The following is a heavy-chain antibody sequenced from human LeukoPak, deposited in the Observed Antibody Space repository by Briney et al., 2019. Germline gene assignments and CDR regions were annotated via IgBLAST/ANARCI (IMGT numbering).Heavy chain of an antibody. D-gene: IGHD3-22*01. V-gene: IGHV1-46*01. CDR3: ARGLYDSSGYYLQGAFDI. CDR1: GYTLTCYG. CDR2: IKPSGGST. J-gene: IGHJ3*02. Sequence: GASVKVSCKASGYTLTCYGISWVRQAPGQGLEWMGIIKPSGGSTSYAQKFQGRVTMTRDMSTSTVYMELSSLRSEDTAVYYCARGLYDSSGYYLQGAFDIWGQGTMVTVSS.